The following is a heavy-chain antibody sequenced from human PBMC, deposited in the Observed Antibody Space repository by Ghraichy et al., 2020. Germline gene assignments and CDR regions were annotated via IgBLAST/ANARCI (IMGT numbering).Heavy chain of an antibody. D-gene: IGHD6-19*01. CDR2: INHSGST. CDR1: GGSFSGYY. J-gene: IGHJ4*02. Sequence: SETLSLTCAVYGGSFSGYYWSWIRQPPGKGLEWIGEINHSGSTNYNPSLKSRLTISVDTSKNQFSLKLSSVTAADTAVYYCARGRERAVAGNWDYWGQGTLVTVSS. CDR3: ARGRERAVAGNWDY. V-gene: IGHV4-34*01.